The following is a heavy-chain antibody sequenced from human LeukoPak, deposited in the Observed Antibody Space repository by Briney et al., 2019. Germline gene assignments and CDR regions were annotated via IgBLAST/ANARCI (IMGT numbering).Heavy chain of an antibody. J-gene: IGHJ4*02. Sequence: ASVKVSCKASGYTFTGYYIHWMRQAPGQGLEWMGWINPDSGGTKYAQRFQDRVTLTRDTSISTAYMELSRLRIDDTAVYYCARDLEGLERFFDYWGQGTLVTVSS. CDR1: GYTFTGYY. CDR2: INPDSGGT. CDR3: ARDLEGLERFFDY. V-gene: IGHV1-2*02. D-gene: IGHD1-1*01.